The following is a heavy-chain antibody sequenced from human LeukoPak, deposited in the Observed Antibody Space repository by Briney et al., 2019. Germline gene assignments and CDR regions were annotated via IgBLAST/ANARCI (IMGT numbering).Heavy chain of an antibody. CDR2: ISYDGSNT. CDR3: ARDQRGASIVGATFDYFDY. Sequence: GGSLRLSCAASGFTFSFYGMHWVRQAPGKGLEWVAVISYDGSNTYYAGSVKGRFTISRDNSRNTLYLQMNSLRAEDTAVYYCARDQRGASIVGATFDYFDYWGQGTLVTVSS. D-gene: IGHD1-26*01. V-gene: IGHV3-33*01. J-gene: IGHJ4*02. CDR1: GFTFSFYG.